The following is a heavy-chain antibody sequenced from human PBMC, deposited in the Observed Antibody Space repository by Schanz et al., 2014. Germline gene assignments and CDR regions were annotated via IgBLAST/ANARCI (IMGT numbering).Heavy chain of an antibody. J-gene: IGHJ3*02. CDR3: VTEKRMESGTWAKAFDI. CDR2: ISAYNGHT. D-gene: IGHD3-3*01. Sequence: QVQLVQSGAEVKKPGASVKVSCKASGYTFTTYYIHWVRQAPGQGLEWMGWISAYNGHTTYAQKFQGRVTMTTDTSTSTAYMELRNVRYDDTAMYYCVTEKRMESGTWAKAFDIWGQGTWVTVSS. CDR1: GYTFTTYY. V-gene: IGHV1-18*04.